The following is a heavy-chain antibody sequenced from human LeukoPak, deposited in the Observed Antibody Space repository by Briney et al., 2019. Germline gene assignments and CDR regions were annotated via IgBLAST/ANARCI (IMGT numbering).Heavy chain of an antibody. CDR3: ARNHEYYYDSSGWTLRD. CDR2: IYYSGST. V-gene: IGHV4-39*07. Sequence: SETLSLTCTVSGGSISSSSYYWGWIRQPPGKGLEWIGSIYYSGSTNYNPSLKSRVTISVDTSKNQFSLKLSSVTAADTAVYYCARNHEYYYDSSGWTLRDWGQGTLVTVSS. D-gene: IGHD3-22*01. J-gene: IGHJ4*02. CDR1: GGSISSSSYY.